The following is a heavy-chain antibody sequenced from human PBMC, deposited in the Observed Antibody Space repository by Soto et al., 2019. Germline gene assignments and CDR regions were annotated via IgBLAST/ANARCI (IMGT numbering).Heavy chain of an antibody. D-gene: IGHD1-26*01. CDR1: GGSISSSSYY. V-gene: IGHV4-39*01. Sequence: QLQLQESGPGLVKPSETLSLTCTVSGGSISSSSYYWGWLRQPPGKGLEWIGSIYYSGSTYYNPSLKSRVNISVDTSKNQFSLKLSSVTAADTAVYYCARPSGSYLYYFDYWGQGTLVTVSS. CDR3: ARPSGSYLYYFDY. CDR2: IYYSGST. J-gene: IGHJ4*02.